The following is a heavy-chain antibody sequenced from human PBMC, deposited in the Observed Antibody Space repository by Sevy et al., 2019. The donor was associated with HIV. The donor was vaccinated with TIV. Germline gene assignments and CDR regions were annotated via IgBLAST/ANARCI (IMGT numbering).Heavy chain of an antibody. J-gene: IGHJ4*02. V-gene: IGHV3-7*01. CDR2: MKEDGSDK. D-gene: IGHD5-18*01. CDR1: GFTFSVYW. Sequence: GGSLRLSCAASGFTFSVYWMSWVRQAPGKGLEWAATMKEDGSDKDYVDSVKGRFTISRDNAKNSLYLQMNSLRAEDTVVYYCGREGVGGYSYSLDCWGQGTLVTVSS. CDR3: GREGVGGYSYSLDC.